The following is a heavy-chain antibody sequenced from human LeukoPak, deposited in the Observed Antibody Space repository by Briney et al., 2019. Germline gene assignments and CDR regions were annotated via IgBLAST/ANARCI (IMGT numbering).Heavy chain of an antibody. CDR3: AREGPRGNSQFDY. D-gene: IGHD2/OR15-2a*01. CDR2: IWYDGSNK. CDR1: GFTFSSYG. V-gene: IGHV3-33*01. J-gene: IGHJ4*02. Sequence: PGRSLRLSCAASGFTFSSYGMHWVRQAPGKGLEWVALIWYDGSNKYYADSVKGRLTIPRDNSKNTLYLQMSSLRAEDTAVYYCAREGPRGNSQFDYWGQGTLVTVSS.